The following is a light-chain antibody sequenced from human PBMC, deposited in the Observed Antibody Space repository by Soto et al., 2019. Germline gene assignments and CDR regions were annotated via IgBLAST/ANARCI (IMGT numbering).Light chain of an antibody. CDR3: CSYAGSSTFFYV. V-gene: IGLV2-23*02. J-gene: IGLJ1*01. CDR2: EVS. Sequence: QSALTQPASVSGSPGQWITISCTGTSSDVGSYNLVSWYQQHPGKAPKLMIYEVSKRPSGVSNRFSGSKSGNTASLTISGLQAEDEADYYCCSYAGSSTFFYVFGTGTKLTVL. CDR1: SSDVGSYNL.